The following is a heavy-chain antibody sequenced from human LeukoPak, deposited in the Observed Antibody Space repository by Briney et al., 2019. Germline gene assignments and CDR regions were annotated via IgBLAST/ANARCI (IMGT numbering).Heavy chain of an antibody. D-gene: IGHD3-10*01. CDR1: GGSFSGYY. Sequence: SETLSLTCAVYGGSFSGYYWSWIRHPPGKGLEWIGEINHSGSTNYNPSLKSRVTISVDTSKNQFSLKLSSVTAADTAVYYCARATPATRWFGDWGQGTLATVSS. CDR3: ARATPATRWFGD. CDR2: INHSGST. J-gene: IGHJ4*02. V-gene: IGHV4-34*01.